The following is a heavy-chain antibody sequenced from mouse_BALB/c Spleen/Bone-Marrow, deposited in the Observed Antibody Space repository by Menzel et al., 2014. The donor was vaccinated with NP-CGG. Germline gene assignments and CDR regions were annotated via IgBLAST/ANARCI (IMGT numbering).Heavy chain of an antibody. Sequence: LQESGPELVKPGASVKISCKASGYSFTSYYIHWVKQRPGQGLEWIGWIFPGSGNTKYNEKFKGKATLTADTSSSTAYMQLSSLTSEDSAVYFCARTRAYDYDGGFAYWGQGTLVTVSA. V-gene: IGHV1-66*01. J-gene: IGHJ3*01. CDR2: IFPGSGNT. CDR1: GYSFTSYY. CDR3: ARTRAYDYDGGFAY. D-gene: IGHD2-4*01.